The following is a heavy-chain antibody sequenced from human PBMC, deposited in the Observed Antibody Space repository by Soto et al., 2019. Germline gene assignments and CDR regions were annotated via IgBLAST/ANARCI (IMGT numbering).Heavy chain of an antibody. J-gene: IGHJ4*02. Sequence: GGSLRLSCAASGFTFSSYGMHWVRQAPGKGLEWVAVIWYDGSNKYYADSVKGRFTISRDNSKNTLYLQMNSLRAEDTAVYYCARDLTDAAISAYFDYWRQRTLVTVSS. CDR1: GFTFSSYG. D-gene: IGHD2-2*02. V-gene: IGHV3-33*01. CDR3: ARDLTDAAISAYFDY. CDR2: IWYDGSNK.